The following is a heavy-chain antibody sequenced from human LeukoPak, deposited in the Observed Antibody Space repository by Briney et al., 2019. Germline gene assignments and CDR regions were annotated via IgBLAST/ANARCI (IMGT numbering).Heavy chain of an antibody. CDR3: AKDLYSSGWYIFDY. CDR2: IWDDGSNK. V-gene: IGHV3-33*06. CDR1: GFTFSSYG. Sequence: PGGSLRLSCAASGFTFSSYGRHWVRQARGKGVEWGAVIWDDGSNKYYADSVKGRFTIYRENAKNTLYLQMNRLRAEDTAVYYCAKDLYSSGWYIFDYWGQGTLVTVSS. D-gene: IGHD6-19*01. J-gene: IGHJ4*02.